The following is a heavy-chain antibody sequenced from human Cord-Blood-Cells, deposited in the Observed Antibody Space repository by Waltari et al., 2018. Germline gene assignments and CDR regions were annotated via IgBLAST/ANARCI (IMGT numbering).Heavy chain of an antibody. J-gene: IGHJ3*02. CDR1: GFTFSSYW. D-gene: IGHD3-16*01. V-gene: IGHV3-7*01. CDR2: IKQDGSEK. CDR3: AREPGYLTLEGADAFDI. Sequence: EVQLVESGGGLVQPGGSLRLSCAASGFTFSSYWMSWVRQAPGKGLEWVANIKQDGSEKYYVDSVKGRFSISRDNAKNSLYLQMNSLRAEDTAVYYCAREPGYLTLEGADAFDIWGQGTMVTVSS.